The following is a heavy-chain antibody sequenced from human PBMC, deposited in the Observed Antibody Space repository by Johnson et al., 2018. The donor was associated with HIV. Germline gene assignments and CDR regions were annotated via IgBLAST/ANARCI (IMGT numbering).Heavy chain of an antibody. D-gene: IGHD5-18*01. CDR1: GFNFNGFG. V-gene: IGHV3-30*02. J-gene: IGHJ3*02. Sequence: QVQLVESGGGVVQPGGSLRLSCAASGFNFNGFGMHWVRQAPGKGLEWVAFLRYDGTNKNYGDSVKGRFTICRDNSKNTLFMQMNSLRTEDTSLYYCAKSRGGYSYGYDAFDIWGQGTMFTVSS. CDR3: AKSRGGYSYGYDAFDI. CDR2: LRYDGTNK.